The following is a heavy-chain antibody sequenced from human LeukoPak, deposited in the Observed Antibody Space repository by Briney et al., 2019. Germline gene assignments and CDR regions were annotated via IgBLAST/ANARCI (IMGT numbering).Heavy chain of an antibody. CDR2: INPSGGST. Sequence: ASVKVSCKASGYTFTSYYMHWVRQAPGQGLEWMGIINPSGGSTSYAQKFQGRVTMTRDTSTSTVYMELSSLRSEDTAVYYCATLPGYYDSSGYYLPWGQGTLVTVSS. D-gene: IGHD3-22*01. J-gene: IGHJ4*02. CDR3: ATLPGYYDSSGYYLP. CDR1: GYTFTSYY. V-gene: IGHV1-46*01.